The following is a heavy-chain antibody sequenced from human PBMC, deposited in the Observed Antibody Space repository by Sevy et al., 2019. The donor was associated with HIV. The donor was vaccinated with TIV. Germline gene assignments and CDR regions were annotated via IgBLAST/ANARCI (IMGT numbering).Heavy chain of an antibody. CDR1: GFTFSSYN. J-gene: IGHJ4*02. V-gene: IGHV3-21*06. CDR3: ARGPPDGSYDYFDS. CDR2: ISGLSNYI. D-gene: IGHD3-10*01. Sequence: GGSLRLSCAASGFTFSSYNMNWVRQAPGKGLEWVSSISGLSNYIYYADSMKGRLTISRDNAKNTLNLQMNSLRGDDTAVYFCARGPPDGSYDYFDSWGQGILVTVSS.